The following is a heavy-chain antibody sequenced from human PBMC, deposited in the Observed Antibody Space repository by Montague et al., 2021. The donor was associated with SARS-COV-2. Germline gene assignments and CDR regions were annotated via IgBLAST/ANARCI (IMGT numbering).Heavy chain of an antibody. D-gene: IGHD1-26*01. J-gene: IGHJ6*02. CDR1: GASVTSINW. V-gene: IGHV4-4*02. Sequence: SETLSLTCAVSGASVTSINWWSWVRQPPGRGLEWIAEIHHTGITNFNPSLRSRVSISLDTSKNQFSLKLSSVTTADTAVYYCAREDDNGSYWLRGMDVWGQGTTVTVSS. CDR2: IHHTGIT. CDR3: AREDDNGSYWLRGMDV.